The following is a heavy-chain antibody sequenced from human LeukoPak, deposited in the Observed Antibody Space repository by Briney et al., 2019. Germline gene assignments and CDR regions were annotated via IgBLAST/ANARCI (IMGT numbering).Heavy chain of an antibody. D-gene: IGHD3-16*01. V-gene: IGHV4-39*01. CDR3: ARQGADYFYYYVDV. CDR2: IYHSGST. J-gene: IGHJ6*03. Sequence: SETLSLTCSVSGGSISSNSFYWDWIRQPPGKGLEWIGSIYHSGSTFHSSSLESRVSLSVDMSKNQFSLKLTSVTAADTAVYYCARQGADYFYYYVDVWGEGTTVAVSS. CDR1: GGSISSNSFY.